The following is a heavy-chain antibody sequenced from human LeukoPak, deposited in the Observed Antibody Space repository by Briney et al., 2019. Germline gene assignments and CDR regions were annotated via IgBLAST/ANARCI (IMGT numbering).Heavy chain of an antibody. J-gene: IGHJ3*02. CDR1: GGSISSYY. V-gene: IGHV4-59*01. CDR2: IYYSGST. Sequence: SETLSLTCTVSGGSISSYYWSWIRQPPGKGLEWIGYIYYSGSTNYNPSLKSRVTISVDTSKNQFSLKLSSVTAADTAVYYCARVVYYGSTPFDIWGQGTMVTVSS. D-gene: IGHD3-10*01. CDR3: ARVVYYGSTPFDI.